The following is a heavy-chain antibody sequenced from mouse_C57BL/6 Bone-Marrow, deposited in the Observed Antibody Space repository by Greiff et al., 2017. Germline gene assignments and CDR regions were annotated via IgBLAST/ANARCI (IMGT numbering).Heavy chain of an antibody. CDR3: ERGGITRGGYYYAMDY. CDR1: GYTFTDHT. Sequence: QVQLQQSDAELVKPGASVKISCKASGYTFTDHTIHWMQQRPEQGLEWIGYIYPGDGSTKYNEQFKGKATLTADKSSSTAYMQLNSLTSEYSAVXFCERGGITRGGYYYAMDYWGQGTSVTVSS. V-gene: IGHV1-78*01. J-gene: IGHJ4*01. D-gene: IGHD2-4*01. CDR2: IYPGDGST.